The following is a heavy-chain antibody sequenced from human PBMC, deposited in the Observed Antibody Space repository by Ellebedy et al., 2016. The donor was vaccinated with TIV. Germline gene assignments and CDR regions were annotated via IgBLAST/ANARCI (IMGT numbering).Heavy chain of an antibody. J-gene: IGHJ2*01. CDR3: ARNLLIFTFDKCYFDL. D-gene: IGHD3/OR15-3a*01. Sequence: SETLSLTCIVSGGSLSSSSSYWGWIRQTPGKGLEWIGSIYYSGRTYYNPSLESRVTMSVDTSKDQFSLKLNSVTAADTAVYYCARNLLIFTFDKCYFDLWGRGTLVTVSS. CDR1: GGSLSSSSSY. V-gene: IGHV4-39*01. CDR2: IYYSGRT.